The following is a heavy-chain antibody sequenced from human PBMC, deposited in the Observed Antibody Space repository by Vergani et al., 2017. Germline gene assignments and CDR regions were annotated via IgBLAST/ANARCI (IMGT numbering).Heavy chain of an antibody. V-gene: IGHV3-23*04. CDR3: AKDLAKAFY. CDR1: GFTFDDYG. CDR2: INGSGAGT. Sequence: EVQLVESGGGVVRPGGSLRLSCAASGFTFDDYGMSWVRQAPGKGLEWVSGINGSGAGTYYADAVKGRFTISRDNSKNTLYLQMNSLRAEDTAVYYCAKDLAKAFYWGQGTLVTVSS. J-gene: IGHJ4*02.